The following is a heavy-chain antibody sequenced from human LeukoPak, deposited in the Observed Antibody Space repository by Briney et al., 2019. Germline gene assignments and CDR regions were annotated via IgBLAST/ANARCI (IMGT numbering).Heavy chain of an antibody. V-gene: IGHV3-15*04. Sequence: GGSLRLSCAVSGFSFSDAWMSWVRQTPGKGLEWVGRIESKTDGGTTDYAALVKGRFTIPRDDSTNTLYLQMNSLKSEDTAVYYCTTYGSGRKFDYWGQGVLVTVSS. CDR1: GFSFSDAW. CDR2: IESKTDGGTT. J-gene: IGHJ4*02. D-gene: IGHD3-10*01. CDR3: TTYGSGRKFDY.